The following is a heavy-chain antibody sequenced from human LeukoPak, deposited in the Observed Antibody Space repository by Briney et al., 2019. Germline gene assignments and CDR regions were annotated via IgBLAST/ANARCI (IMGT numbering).Heavy chain of an antibody. D-gene: IGHD2-2*02. CDR1: GGTFSSYA. CDR3: ARDPGYCSSTSCYTRGYYYYYYMDV. J-gene: IGHJ6*03. Sequence: SVKVSCKASGGTFSSYAISWVRQAPGQGLEWMGGIIPIFGTASYAQKFQGRVTITADESTSTAYMELSSLRSEDTAVYYCARDPGYCSSTSCYTRGYYYYYYMDVWGKGTTVTVSS. V-gene: IGHV1-69*01. CDR2: IIPIFGTA.